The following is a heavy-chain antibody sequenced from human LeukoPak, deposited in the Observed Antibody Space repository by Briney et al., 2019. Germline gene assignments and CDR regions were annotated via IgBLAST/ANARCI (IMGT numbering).Heavy chain of an antibody. J-gene: IGHJ4*02. CDR1: GFTFTNYA. V-gene: IGHV3-23*01. D-gene: IGHD4-17*01. CDR2: IGGRGHVT. CDR3: AKSHLTTVNFGRTSDF. Sequence: GGSLRLSCVASGFTFTNYAMTWVRQAPGKGLEWVSAIGGRGHVTYYADSVTGRFTISRDNSKNTLYLQMNSLRADDSALYYCAKSHLTTVNFGRTSDFWGQGTLVTVSS.